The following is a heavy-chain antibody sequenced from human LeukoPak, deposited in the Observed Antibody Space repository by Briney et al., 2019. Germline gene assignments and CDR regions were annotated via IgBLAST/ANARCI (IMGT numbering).Heavy chain of an antibody. CDR1: VYTFTSYG. Sequence: ASVKVSCKASVYTFTSYGISLVRQAPGQGLEWMGWTSAYNGNTNYAQKLQGRVTMTTDTSTSTAYMELRSLRSDDTAVYYCARDGYSSGWFVYYGMDVWGQGTTVTVSS. CDR3: ARDGYSSGWFVYYGMDV. V-gene: IGHV1-18*01. CDR2: TSAYNGNT. D-gene: IGHD6-19*01. J-gene: IGHJ6*02.